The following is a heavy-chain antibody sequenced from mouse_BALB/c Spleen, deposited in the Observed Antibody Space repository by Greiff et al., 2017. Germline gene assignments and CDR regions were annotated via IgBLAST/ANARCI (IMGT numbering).Heavy chain of an antibody. CDR2: INPSSGYT. D-gene: IGHD2-14*01. J-gene: IGHJ4*01. V-gene: IGHV1-4*01. CDR3: GIGTTGYAMDY. Sequence: VQLVESGAELARPGASVKMSCKASGYTFTSYTMHWVKQRPGQGLEWIGYINPSSGYTNYNQKFKDKATLTADKSSSTAYMQLSSLTSEDSAVYYCGIGTTGYAMDYWGQGTSVTVSS. CDR1: GYTFTSYT.